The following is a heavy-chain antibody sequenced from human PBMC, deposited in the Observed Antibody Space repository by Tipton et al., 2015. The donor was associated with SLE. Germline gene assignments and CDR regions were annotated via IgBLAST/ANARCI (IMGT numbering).Heavy chain of an antibody. D-gene: IGHD2-2*01. CDR2: INHSGTT. J-gene: IGHJ6*03. V-gene: IGHV4-34*01. Sequence: TLSLTCAVYGGSFSGYYWSWIRQPPGKGLEWIGEINHSGTTYYNPSLKSRLTISVDRSKNHFFLNLTSLTAADTAVYYCARHVPADPALDYYYYMDVWGKGTTVTVSS. CDR3: ARHVPADPALDYYYYMDV. CDR1: GGSFSGYY.